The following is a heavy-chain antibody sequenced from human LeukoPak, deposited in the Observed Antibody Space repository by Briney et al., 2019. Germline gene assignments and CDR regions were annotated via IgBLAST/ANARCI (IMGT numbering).Heavy chain of an antibody. V-gene: IGHV1-8*01. CDR3: ARADVITGTTGVDY. CDR2: MNPNSGAT. CDR1: GYTFTSYD. D-gene: IGHD1-7*01. J-gene: IGHJ4*02. Sequence: ASVKVSCKASGYTFTSYDFNWLRQATGQGPEWMGWMNPNSGATGYAQKFQGRVTMTRSASINTAYMELTNLRSEDTAVYYCARADVITGTTGVDYWGQGTLVTVSS.